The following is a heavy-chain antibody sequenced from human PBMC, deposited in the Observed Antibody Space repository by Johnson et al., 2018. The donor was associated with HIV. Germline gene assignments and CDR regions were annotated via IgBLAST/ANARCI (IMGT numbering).Heavy chain of an antibody. CDR1: GFTFSSYA. Sequence: QMQLVESGGGLVQPGRSLRLSCAASGFTFSSYAMHWVRQAPGKGLEWVAVISYDGSNKYYADSVKGRFTISRDNSKNTLYLQMNSLRAEDTAVYYCARGIAVSNWVDIWGQGTMVTVSS. J-gene: IGHJ3*02. CDR3: ARGIAVSNWVDI. D-gene: IGHD6-19*01. CDR2: ISYDGSNK. V-gene: IGHV3-30*04.